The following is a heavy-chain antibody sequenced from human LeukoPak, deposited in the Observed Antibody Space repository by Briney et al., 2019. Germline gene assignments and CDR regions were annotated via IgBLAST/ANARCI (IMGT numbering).Heavy chain of an antibody. V-gene: IGHV1-8*01. D-gene: IGHD3-3*01. CDR3: ARGVEYYDFWSGYRNWFDP. J-gene: IGHJ5*02. Sequence: ASVKVSCKASGYTFTSYDINWVRQATGQGLEWMGWMNPNSGSTGYAQKFQGRVTMTRNTSISTAYMELSSLRSEDTAVYYCARGVEYYDFWSGYRNWFDPWGQGTLVTVSS. CDR1: GYTFTSYD. CDR2: MNPNSGST.